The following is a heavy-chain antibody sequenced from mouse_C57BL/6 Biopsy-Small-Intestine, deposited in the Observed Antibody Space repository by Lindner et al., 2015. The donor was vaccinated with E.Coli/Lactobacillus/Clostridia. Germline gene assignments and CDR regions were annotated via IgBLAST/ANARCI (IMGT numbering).Heavy chain of an antibody. CDR1: SFNIKDYY. CDR3: TTGSSPYYFDY. J-gene: IGHJ2*01. D-gene: IGHD1-1*01. V-gene: IGHV14-1*01. CDR2: IDPEDGDT. Sequence: VQLQESGAELVRPGASVKLSCTVSSFNIKDYYLNWVKQRPEQGLEWVGRIDPEDGDTEFAPKFQDKATMTADTSSNTAYLQLSSLTSEDTAVYYCTTGSSPYYFDYWGQGTTLTVSS.